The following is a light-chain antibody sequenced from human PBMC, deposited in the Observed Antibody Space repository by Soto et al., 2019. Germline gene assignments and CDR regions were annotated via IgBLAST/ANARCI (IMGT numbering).Light chain of an antibody. CDR3: QQYDNWPRT. CDR1: QDISTN. Sequence: EIVMTQSPATPSVSPAGRGSLSGRASQDISTNLAWYQQKPGQAPRLLIHGASTRAPGIPARFSGSGSGTEFTLTIASLQSEDFAVYYCQQYDNWPRTFGQGTKVDIK. V-gene: IGKV3-15*01. J-gene: IGKJ1*01. CDR2: GAS.